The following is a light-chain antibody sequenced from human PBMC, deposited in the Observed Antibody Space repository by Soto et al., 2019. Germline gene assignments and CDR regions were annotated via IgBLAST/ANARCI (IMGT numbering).Light chain of an antibody. V-gene: IGKV3-20*01. J-gene: IGKJ1*01. CDR3: QQYGIPPLT. CDR1: QSVSSSY. CDR2: GAS. Sequence: EIVLTQSPGTLSLSPGERATLSCRASQSVSSSYLAWYQQKPGQAPRLLIYGASSRATGIPDRFSGSGSGNDFTLTIRLLEHEDFALYYCQQYGIPPLTFGQGTKVEIK.